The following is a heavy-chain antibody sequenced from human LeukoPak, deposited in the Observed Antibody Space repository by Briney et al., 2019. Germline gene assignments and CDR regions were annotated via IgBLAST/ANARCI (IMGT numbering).Heavy chain of an antibody. J-gene: IGHJ6*03. D-gene: IGHD3-9*01. V-gene: IGHV4-61*02. Sequence: PSETLSLTCTVSGGSISSGSYYWSWIRQPAGKGLEWIGRIYTSGSTNYNPSLKSRVTILVDTSKNQFSLKLSSVTAADTAVYYCGRVCWGSDILTGYYSDYYMDVCGKGTPVTVSS. CDR2: IYTSGST. CDR1: GGSISSGSYY. CDR3: GRVCWGSDILTGYYSDYYMDV.